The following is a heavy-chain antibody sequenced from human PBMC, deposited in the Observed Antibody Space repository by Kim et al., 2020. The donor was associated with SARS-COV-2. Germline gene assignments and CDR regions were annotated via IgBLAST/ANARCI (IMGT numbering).Heavy chain of an antibody. J-gene: IGHJ5*02. Sequence: SVKVSCKASGGTFSSYAISWVRQAPGQGLEWMRGIIPIFGTANYAQKFQGRVTITADESTSTAYMELSSLRSEDTAVYYCARGNAESGSYRGRWFDPWGQGTLVTVSS. CDR2: IIPIFGTA. V-gene: IGHV1-69*13. D-gene: IGHD1-26*01. CDR3: ARGNAESGSYRGRWFDP. CDR1: GGTFSSYA.